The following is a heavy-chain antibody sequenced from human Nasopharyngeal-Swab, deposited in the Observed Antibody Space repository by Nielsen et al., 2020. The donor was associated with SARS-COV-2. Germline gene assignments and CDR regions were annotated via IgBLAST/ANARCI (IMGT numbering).Heavy chain of an antibody. CDR2: IYYSGST. Sequence: SETLSLTCIVSGGSISSYYWSWIRQSPGKGLEWIGFIYYSGSTNYNPSLKSRVTISVDTSKNQFSLKLSSVTAADTAVYYCARQENSYGLSYFDYWGQGTLVTVSS. CDR1: GGSISSYY. D-gene: IGHD5-18*01. J-gene: IGHJ4*02. CDR3: ARQENSYGLSYFDY. V-gene: IGHV4-59*08.